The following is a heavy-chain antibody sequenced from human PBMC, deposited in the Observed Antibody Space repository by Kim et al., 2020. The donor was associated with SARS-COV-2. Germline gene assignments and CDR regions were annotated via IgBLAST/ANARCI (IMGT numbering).Heavy chain of an antibody. V-gene: IGHV4-4*02. J-gene: IGHJ4*02. CDR1: GGSISSSNC. Sequence: SETLSLTCAVSGGSISSSNCWSWVRQPPGKGLEWIGEIYHSGTTNYTPSLTSRVTISVDKSKNQFSLKLSSVTAADTAVYYCAGGEQWLVVGTFDYWGQGTLVTVSS. CDR3: AGGEQWLVVGTFDY. D-gene: IGHD6-19*01. CDR2: IYHSGTT.